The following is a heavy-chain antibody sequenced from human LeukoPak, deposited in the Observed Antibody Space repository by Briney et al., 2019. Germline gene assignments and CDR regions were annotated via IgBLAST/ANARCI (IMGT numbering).Heavy chain of an antibody. CDR2: IHSDGTST. CDR1: GFTFSSYY. CDR3: VRAHIGDYGSFDY. J-gene: IGHJ4*02. V-gene: IGHV3-74*01. D-gene: IGHD4-17*01. Sequence: PGGSLRLSCAASGFTFSSYYMHWVRQAPGKGLVWLSHIHSDGTSTTYADFVKGRFVISRDNAKNTLSLQMNSLRAEDTAIYYCVRAHIGDYGSFDYWGQGTLVTVSS.